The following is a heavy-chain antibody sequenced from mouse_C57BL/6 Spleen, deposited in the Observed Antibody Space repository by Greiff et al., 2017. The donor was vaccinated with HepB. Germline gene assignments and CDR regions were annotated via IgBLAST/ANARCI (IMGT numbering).Heavy chain of an antibody. V-gene: IGHV3-6*01. CDR2: ISYDGSN. D-gene: IGHD4-1*01. Sequence: EVQLQQSGPGLVKPSQSLSLTCSVTGYSITSGYYWNWIRQFPGNKLEWMGYISYDGSNNYNPSLKNRISITRDTSKNQFFLKLNSVTTEDTATYYCAREEGNWDYFDYWGQGTTLTVSS. CDR1: GYSITSGYY. CDR3: AREEGNWDYFDY. J-gene: IGHJ2*01.